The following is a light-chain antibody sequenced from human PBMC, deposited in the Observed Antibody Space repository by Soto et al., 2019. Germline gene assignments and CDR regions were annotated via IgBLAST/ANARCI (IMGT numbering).Light chain of an antibody. CDR3: PSYHSSLSGYV. CDR2: GNS. CDR1: SSNIGAGYD. J-gene: IGLJ1*01. V-gene: IGLV1-40*01. Sequence: QSVLTQPPSVSGAPGQRVTISCTGSSSNIGAGYDVHWYQQLPGTAPKVLIYGNSNRPSGVPDRFSGSKSGTSASLAITGLQAEDEADYYCPSYHSSLSGYVFGTGTKLTVL.